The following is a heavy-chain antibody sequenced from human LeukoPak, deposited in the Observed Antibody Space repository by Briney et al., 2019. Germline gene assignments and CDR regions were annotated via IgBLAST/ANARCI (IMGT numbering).Heavy chain of an antibody. CDR2: IYYSGST. D-gene: IGHD3-3*01. Sequence: SETLSLTCTVSGGSISSYYWSWIRQPPGKGLEWIGYIYYSGSTYYNPSLKSRVTISVDTSKNQFSLKLSSVTAADTAVYYCARDTSRGLEWSIPFDYWGQGTLVTVSS. CDR1: GGSISSYY. J-gene: IGHJ4*02. V-gene: IGHV4-59*12. CDR3: ARDTSRGLEWSIPFDY.